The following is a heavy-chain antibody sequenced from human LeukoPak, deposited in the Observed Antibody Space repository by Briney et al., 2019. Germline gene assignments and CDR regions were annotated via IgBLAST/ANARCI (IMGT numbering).Heavy chain of an antibody. V-gene: IGHV3-33*01. D-gene: IGHD2-21*01. CDR2: IWYDGSNK. CDR3: ERCGTSASIDY. Sequence: GGSLRLPCAASGFTFSNYGMHWVRQAPGKGLEWVAAIWYDGSNKYYGDSVKGRFNISRDNSKNTLYLQMNSLRAGDTAVYYCERCGTSASIDYWGQGTLVTVSP. J-gene: IGHJ4*02. CDR1: GFTFSNYG.